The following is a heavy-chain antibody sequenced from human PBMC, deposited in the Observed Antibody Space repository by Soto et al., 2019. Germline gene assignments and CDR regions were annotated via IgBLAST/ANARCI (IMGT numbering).Heavy chain of an antibody. CDR3: ARDRLDSSSPGEDYFDY. J-gene: IGHJ4*02. CDR1: GGTFSSYA. CDR2: IIPIFGTA. D-gene: IGHD6-6*01. V-gene: IGHV1-69*12. Sequence: QVQLVQSGAEVKKPGSSVKVSCKASGGTFSSYAISWVRQAPRQGLEWMGGIIPIFGTANYAQKFQGRVTITADESTSTAYMELSSLRSEDTAVYYCARDRLDSSSPGEDYFDYWGQGTLVTVSS.